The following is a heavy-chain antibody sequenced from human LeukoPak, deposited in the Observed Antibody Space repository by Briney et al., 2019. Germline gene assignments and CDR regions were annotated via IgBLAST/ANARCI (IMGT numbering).Heavy chain of an antibody. J-gene: IGHJ4*02. Sequence: SETLSLNCTVSGVSISHYYWTWIRQPAGGGLEWIGRIDTSGSTNYNPSLKSRITMSSDTTNNQCSRNLMSVVATDTAEYYCARGQWQIYYWGQGILVT. V-gene: IGHV4-4*07. CDR2: IDTSGST. CDR3: ARGQWQIYY. CDR1: GVSISHYY. D-gene: IGHD6-19*01.